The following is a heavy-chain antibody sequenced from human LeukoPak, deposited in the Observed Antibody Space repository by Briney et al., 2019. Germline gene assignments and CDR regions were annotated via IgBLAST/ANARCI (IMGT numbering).Heavy chain of an antibody. CDR1: GGSISSLY. CDR2: IYYTGST. D-gene: IGHD6-6*01. J-gene: IGHJ4*02. V-gene: IGHV4-59*08. CDR3: ARRRAYSSSSPFDY. Sequence: KPSETLSLTCSVSGGSISSLYWSWIRQPPGKGLEWIGYIYYTGSTNYNPSLKSRVTIFVDMSKNQFSLRLSSVTAADTAVYYCARRRAYSSSSPFDYWGQGTLVTVSS.